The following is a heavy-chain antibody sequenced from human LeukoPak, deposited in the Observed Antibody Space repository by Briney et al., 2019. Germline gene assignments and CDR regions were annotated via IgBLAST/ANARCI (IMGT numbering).Heavy chain of an antibody. D-gene: IGHD4-23*01. Sequence: GGSLRLSCAASGFTFSSYAMHWVRQAPGKGLEWVAVISYDGSNKYYADSVKGRFTISRDSSKNTLYLQMSSLRDEDTAVYYCAKNNDYGGSYWYFDLWGRGTLVTVSS. CDR3: AKNNDYGGSYWYFDL. J-gene: IGHJ2*01. V-gene: IGHV3-30*04. CDR2: ISYDGSNK. CDR1: GFTFSSYA.